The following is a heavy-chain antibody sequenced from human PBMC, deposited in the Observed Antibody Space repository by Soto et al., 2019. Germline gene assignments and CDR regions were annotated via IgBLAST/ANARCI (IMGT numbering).Heavy chain of an antibody. Sequence: PSETLSLTCSVSGGSISTYWWTWIRQPPGKGLEWIVYIYHRGTTEYNPSLKSRVTISVDTYKNQFSLKLNSVTAADTAMYYCARVDYDGIASGRDYFDXWGQGILVTVSX. CDR3: ARVDYDGIASGRDYFDX. V-gene: IGHV4-59*01. D-gene: IGHD4-17*01. CDR1: GGSISTYW. J-gene: IGHJ4*01. CDR2: IYHRGTT.